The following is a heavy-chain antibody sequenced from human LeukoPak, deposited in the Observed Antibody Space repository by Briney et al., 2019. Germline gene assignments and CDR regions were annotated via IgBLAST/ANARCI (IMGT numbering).Heavy chain of an antibody. CDR2: IYVGDSET. D-gene: IGHD5-18*01. Sequence: GESLKISCKGSGYSFTSYWIGWVRQMPGKGLEWMGVIYVGDSETRYSPSFQGQVTISADKSISTAYLQWYSLQASDTAMYYCARSTWIQLRSQGGYFDYWGQGTLVTVSS. CDR1: GYSFTSYW. V-gene: IGHV5-51*01. CDR3: ARSTWIQLRSQGGYFDY. J-gene: IGHJ4*02.